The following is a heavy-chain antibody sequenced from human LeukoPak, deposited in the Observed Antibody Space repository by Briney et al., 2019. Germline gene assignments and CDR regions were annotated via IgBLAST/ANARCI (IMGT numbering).Heavy chain of an antibody. D-gene: IGHD2-2*01. CDR1: GGSISAYF. V-gene: IGHV4-4*07. Sequence: SETLSLTCTVSGGSISAYFWSWLRQPAGKGLEWIGRIYSSGSTNYNPSLKSRVTMSLDTSKNQFSLKLTSVTAADTALYYCARGIYCSGTTCYYYYYYMDVWGKGTTVTVSS. CDR2: IYSSGST. CDR3: ARGIYCSGTTCYYYYYYMDV. J-gene: IGHJ6*03.